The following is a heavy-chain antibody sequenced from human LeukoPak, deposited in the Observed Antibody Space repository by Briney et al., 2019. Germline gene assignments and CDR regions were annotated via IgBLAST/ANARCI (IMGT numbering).Heavy chain of an antibody. CDR3: XXXXXXXYSYYYMDV. CDR1: GFTFSNAW. Sequence: GGSLRLSCAASGFTFSNAWMSWIRQAPGKGLEWVSYISTSGSTTHYADSVKGRFTISRDNAEKSVYLDMNSLRVEDTAVYYXXXXXXXXYSYYYMDVWGKGTTVTVSS. CDR2: ISTSGSTT. V-gene: IGHV3-11*04. J-gene: IGHJ6*03.